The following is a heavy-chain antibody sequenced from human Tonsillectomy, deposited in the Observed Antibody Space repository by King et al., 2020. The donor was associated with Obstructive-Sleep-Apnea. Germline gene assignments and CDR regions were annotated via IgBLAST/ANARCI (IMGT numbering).Heavy chain of an antibody. Sequence: VQLVESGGGLVQPGGALRLSCAASGFTFSSYWMHWFRQAPGKGLVWVSRINSDGSSTSYADSVKGRFTISRDNAKNTLYLQMNSLRAEDTAVYYCASVDKGYSYGYGYYYYGMDVWGQGTTVTVSS. CDR2: INSDGSST. CDR1: GFTFSSYW. D-gene: IGHD5-18*01. CDR3: ASVDKGYSYGYGYYYYGMDV. J-gene: IGHJ6*02. V-gene: IGHV3-74*01.